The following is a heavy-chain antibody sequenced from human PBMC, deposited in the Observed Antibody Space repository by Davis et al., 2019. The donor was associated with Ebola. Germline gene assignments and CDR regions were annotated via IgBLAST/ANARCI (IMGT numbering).Heavy chain of an antibody. V-gene: IGHV3-21*04. CDR3: VRDNYYGWGSFDY. CDR2: ISDGSRNT. CDR1: GFTFSSFT. Sequence: PGGSLRLSCAASGFTFSSFTMNWVRQAPGKGLEWVSTISDGSRNTHYADSVKGRFTISRDNAKNSLYLQMNSLRGEDTAVYYCVRDNYYGWGSFDYWGQGTLVTVSS. J-gene: IGHJ4*02. D-gene: IGHD3-10*01.